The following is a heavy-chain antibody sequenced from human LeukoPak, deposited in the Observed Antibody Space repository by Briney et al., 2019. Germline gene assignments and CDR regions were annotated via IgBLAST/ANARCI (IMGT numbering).Heavy chain of an antibody. Sequence: VGEAPGMQKEWVAAISPDGNKEYYTESVKGRFTVSRDNSKSMIYLQMNSLRGEDSAVYYCAKVNNYDDYWGQGTLVTVSS. CDR3: AKVNNYDDY. CDR2: ISPDGNKE. V-gene: IGHV3-30*10. J-gene: IGHJ4*02. D-gene: IGHD1/OR15-1a*01.